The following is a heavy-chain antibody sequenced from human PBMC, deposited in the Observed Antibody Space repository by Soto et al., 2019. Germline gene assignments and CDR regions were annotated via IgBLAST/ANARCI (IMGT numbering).Heavy chain of an antibody. V-gene: IGHV4-34*01. CDR2: INHSGST. Sequence: QVQLQQWGAGLLKPSETLSLTCAVYGGSFSGYYWSWIRQPPGKGLEWIGEINHSGSTNYNPSLKSRVTISVDTSKNQFSLKLSSVTAADTAVYYCANLGVGATHLPIDYWGQGTLVTVSS. D-gene: IGHD1-26*01. J-gene: IGHJ4*02. CDR1: GGSFSGYY. CDR3: ANLGVGATHLPIDY.